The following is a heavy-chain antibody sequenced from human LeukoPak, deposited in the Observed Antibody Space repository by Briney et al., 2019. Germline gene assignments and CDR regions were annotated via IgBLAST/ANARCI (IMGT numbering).Heavy chain of an antibody. Sequence: PGGSLRLSCAASGFTVSSNYMSWVRQAPGKGLEWVSAISGSGGSTYYADSVKGRFTISRDNSKNTLYLQMNSLRAEDTAVYYCAKDRGYYDFWSGYPPHPFDYWGQGTLVTVSS. CDR2: ISGSGGST. CDR1: GFTVSSNY. J-gene: IGHJ4*02. CDR3: AKDRGYYDFWSGYPPHPFDY. D-gene: IGHD3-3*01. V-gene: IGHV3-23*01.